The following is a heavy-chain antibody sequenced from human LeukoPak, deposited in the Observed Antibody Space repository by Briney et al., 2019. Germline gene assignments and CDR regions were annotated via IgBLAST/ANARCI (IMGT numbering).Heavy chain of an antibody. Sequence: GGSLRLSCAASGFTFSSYGMSWVRQAPGQGLEWVSFITTGGASTSYADSVKGRFTISRDNPRNTLYMQTNSLRDEDTALYYCAVMHGYYDGSGYWVQWGQGTLVTVSS. CDR2: ITTGGAST. D-gene: IGHD3-22*01. V-gene: IGHV3-23*01. CDR1: GFTFSSYG. CDR3: AVMHGYYDGSGYWVQ. J-gene: IGHJ4*02.